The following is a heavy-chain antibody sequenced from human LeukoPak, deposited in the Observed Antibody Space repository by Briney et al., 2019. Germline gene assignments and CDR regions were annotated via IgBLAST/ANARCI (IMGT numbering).Heavy chain of an antibody. J-gene: IGHJ3*02. D-gene: IGHD4-23*01. V-gene: IGHV1-18*04. CDR1: GYTFTGYY. CDR3: ARDLYGGNSNDAFDI. CDR2: ISAYNGNT. Sequence: ASVKVSCKASGYTFTGYYIHWVRQAPGQGLEWMGWISAYNGNTNYAQKLQGRVTMTTDTSTSTAYMELSSLRSEDTAVYYCARDLYGGNSNDAFDIWGQGTMVTVSS.